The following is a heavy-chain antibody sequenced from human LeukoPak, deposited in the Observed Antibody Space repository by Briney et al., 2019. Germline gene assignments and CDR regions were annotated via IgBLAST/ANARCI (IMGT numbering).Heavy chain of an antibody. V-gene: IGHV1-2*02. CDR1: GYTFTGFY. Sequence: ASVKVSCKASGYTFTGFYIHWVRQAPGQGLEWMGWINPDRGGTNYAQKFQGRVTLNRDTSINTAYMELSGLTSDDTAMYYCVREDFVVIPAAMRGHYWGQGTLVIASS. CDR2: INPDRGGT. CDR3: VREDFVVIPAAMRGHY. J-gene: IGHJ4*02. D-gene: IGHD2-2*01.